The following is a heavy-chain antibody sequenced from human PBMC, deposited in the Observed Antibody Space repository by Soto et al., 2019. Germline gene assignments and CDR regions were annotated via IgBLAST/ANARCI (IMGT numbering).Heavy chain of an antibody. CDR2: ISGSGNTR. J-gene: IGHJ6*02. CDR1: GLTFNSHG. D-gene: IGHD3-10*01. Sequence: EVQLLESGGGLVQPGGSLRLSCEASGLTFNSHGMSWVRQAPGKGLEWVSAISGSGNTRHYADSVRGRFTVSRDNSKNTLYLRIDSMRVEDSAVYYCAKDPPISGTYELYHYHGRDVWGQGTTVNVSS. CDR3: AKDPPISGTYELYHYHGRDV. V-gene: IGHV3-23*01.